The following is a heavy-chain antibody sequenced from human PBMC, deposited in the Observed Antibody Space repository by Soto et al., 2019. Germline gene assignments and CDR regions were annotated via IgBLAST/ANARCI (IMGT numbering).Heavy chain of an antibody. V-gene: IGHV1-46*02. CDR1: GFTFQNYH. J-gene: IGHJ4*02. Sequence: QVQLVQSGAEVKEPGASVKVSCKASGFTFQNYHMHWVRQAPGQGLEWMGIIHPSGDTTTYAQNFQGRLAMTRDTSTSTAYMEWSSLTSEDTAVYYCAKDLWGSWTVDYWGQGTLITVSS. CDR2: IHPSGDTT. D-gene: IGHD3-16*01. CDR3: AKDLWGSWTVDY.